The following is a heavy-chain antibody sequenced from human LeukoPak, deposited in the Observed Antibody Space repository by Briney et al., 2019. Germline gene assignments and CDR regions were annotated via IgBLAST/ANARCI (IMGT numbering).Heavy chain of an antibody. Sequence: GGSLRLSCVVSGLTFSSYSMSWVRQAPGKGLEWVSGISASGGDTWYPDSVKGRFTISRDNSKNRLYVQMNSLRAEDTAVYYCATGSGLWSPDYWGQGTLVTVSS. D-gene: IGHD5-18*01. V-gene: IGHV3-23*01. CDR1: GLTFSSYS. J-gene: IGHJ4*02. CDR3: ATGSGLWSPDY. CDR2: ISASGGDT.